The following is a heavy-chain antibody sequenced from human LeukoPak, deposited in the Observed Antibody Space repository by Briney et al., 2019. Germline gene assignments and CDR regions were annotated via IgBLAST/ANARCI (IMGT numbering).Heavy chain of an antibody. Sequence: GSLRLSCAASGFTFSSYSMNWVRRAPGKGLEWVSYISSSSSTIYYADSVKGRFTISRDNAKNSLYLQMNSLRAEDTAVYYCARESYYDFWSGSPHNWFDPWGQGTLVTVSS. V-gene: IGHV3-48*01. D-gene: IGHD3-3*01. CDR3: ARESYYDFWSGSPHNWFDP. J-gene: IGHJ5*02. CDR1: GFTFSSYS. CDR2: ISSSSSTI.